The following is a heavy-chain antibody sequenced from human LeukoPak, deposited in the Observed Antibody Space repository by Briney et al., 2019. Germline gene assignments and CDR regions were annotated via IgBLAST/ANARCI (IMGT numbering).Heavy chain of an antibody. CDR1: GFTFSNYA. V-gene: IGHV3-23*01. CDR3: AKDQRSGEYDYGWGPFDI. Sequence: GGSLRLSCEVSGFTFSNYAMNWVRQAPGKGLEWVSSISASAGSAVYGDSVKGRFTISRVNAENTLYLQMNSLRADDTVIYYCAKDQRSGEYDYGWGPFDIWGQGTMVTVSS. CDR2: ISASAGSA. D-gene: IGHD3-10*01. J-gene: IGHJ3*02.